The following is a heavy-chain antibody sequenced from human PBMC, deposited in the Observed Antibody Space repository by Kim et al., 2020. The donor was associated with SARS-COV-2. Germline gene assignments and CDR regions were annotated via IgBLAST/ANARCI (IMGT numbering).Heavy chain of an antibody. CDR3: ARGGGAVAVDY. V-gene: IGHV1-8*01. CDR2: T. D-gene: IGHD6-19*01. Sequence: TGYAQKFQGRVTMTRNTSISTAYMELSSLRSEDTAVYYCARGGGAVAVDYWGQGTLVTVSS. J-gene: IGHJ4*02.